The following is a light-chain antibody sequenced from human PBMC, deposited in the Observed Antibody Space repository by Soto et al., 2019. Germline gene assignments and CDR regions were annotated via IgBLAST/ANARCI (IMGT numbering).Light chain of an antibody. CDR3: QTWGAGIRV. Sequence: QPVLTQSPSASASLGASVKLTCTLSSGHSNFSIAWHQQLPEKGPRFLMKLTSDGSHIKGDGIPDRFSGSSSGAERYLTISSLQSDDEADYYCQTWGAGIRVFGGGTKLTVL. CDR1: SGHSNFS. V-gene: IGLV4-69*01. J-gene: IGLJ2*01. CDR2: LTSDGSH.